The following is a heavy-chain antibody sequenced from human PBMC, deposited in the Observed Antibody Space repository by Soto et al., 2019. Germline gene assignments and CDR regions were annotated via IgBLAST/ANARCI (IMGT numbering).Heavy chain of an antibody. CDR1: GYTFTSYY. CDR3: ARGGDWVRGVMYYYYGMDV. J-gene: IGHJ6*02. Sequence: GASVKVSFKASGYTFTSYYMHWVRQAPGQGLEWMGIINPSGGSTSYAQKFQGRVTMTRDTSTSTVYMELSSLRSEDTAVYYCARGGDWVRGVMYYYYGMDVWGQGTTVTVSS. CDR2: INPSGGST. V-gene: IGHV1-46*01. D-gene: IGHD3-10*01.